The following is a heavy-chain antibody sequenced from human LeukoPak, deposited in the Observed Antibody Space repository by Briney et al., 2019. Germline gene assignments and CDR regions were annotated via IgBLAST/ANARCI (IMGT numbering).Heavy chain of an antibody. D-gene: IGHD2-15*01. J-gene: IGHJ1*01. CDR3: ERDGYCSGGSCYGTAEYFQH. Sequence: GGSLRLSGAASGFTFSSYSMNWVRQAPGKGLEGVSSISSSSSYIYYADSVKGRFTISSDNAKKSLYLQMNSLRAEETAVYYCERDGYCSGGSCYGTAEYFQHWGQGTLVTVSS. CDR2: ISSSSSYI. CDR1: GFTFSSYS. V-gene: IGHV3-21*01.